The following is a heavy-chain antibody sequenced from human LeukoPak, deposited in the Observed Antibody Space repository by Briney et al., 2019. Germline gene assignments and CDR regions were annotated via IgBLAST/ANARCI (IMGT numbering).Heavy chain of an antibody. Sequence: GGSLRLSCAASGFTFSSYWMHWVRQAPGKGLVWVSRINTEGSSTSYADSVKGRFTISRDNAKNTLYLQMNSLRAEDTAVYYCASVDSSGYFIDYCGQGTLVTVSS. V-gene: IGHV3-74*01. CDR3: ASVDSSGYFIDY. CDR2: INTEGSST. D-gene: IGHD3-22*01. J-gene: IGHJ4*02. CDR1: GFTFSSYW.